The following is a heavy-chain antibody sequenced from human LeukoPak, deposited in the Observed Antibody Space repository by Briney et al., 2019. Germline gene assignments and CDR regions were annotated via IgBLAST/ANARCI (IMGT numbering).Heavy chain of an antibody. CDR3: ASRDTATGLD. Sequence: KPSETLSLTCAVYGGSFSGYYWSWIRQPPGKGLEWIGEINRSGSTNYNPSLKSRVTISVDTSKNQFSLKLSSVTAADTAVYYCASRDTATGLDWGQGTLVTVSS. D-gene: IGHD5-18*01. V-gene: IGHV4-34*01. J-gene: IGHJ4*02. CDR2: INRSGST. CDR1: GGSFSGYY.